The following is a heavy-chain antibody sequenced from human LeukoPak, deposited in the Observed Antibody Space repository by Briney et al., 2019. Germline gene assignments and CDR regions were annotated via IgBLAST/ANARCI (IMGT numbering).Heavy chain of an antibody. CDR2: MYHSVST. CDR3: ARLTPGKNWFDP. Sequence: SETLSLTCAVSGYSINSAYYWGWIRQPPGKGLEGIGSMYHSVSTYYNPPLKSRVTISVDTSKSQFSLKLNSVTAADTAVYYCARLTPGKNWFDPWGQGTLVTVSS. D-gene: IGHD3-10*01. V-gene: IGHV4-38-2*01. CDR1: GYSINSAYY. J-gene: IGHJ5*02.